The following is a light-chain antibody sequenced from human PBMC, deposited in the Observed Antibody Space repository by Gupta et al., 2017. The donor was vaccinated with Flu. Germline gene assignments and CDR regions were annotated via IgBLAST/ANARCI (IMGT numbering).Light chain of an antibody. CDR2: WAS. J-gene: IGKJ4*01. CDR3: QQDDTTPHT. V-gene: IGKV4-1*01. CDR1: QSILYSSDNKNY. Sequence: SLGERATINCKSSQSILYSSDNKNYLAWYQQKPGQPPKLLIYWASTRASGVPDRFSGSGSGTDFALTISSLQAEDVAVYYCQQDDTTPHTFGGGTKVEIK.